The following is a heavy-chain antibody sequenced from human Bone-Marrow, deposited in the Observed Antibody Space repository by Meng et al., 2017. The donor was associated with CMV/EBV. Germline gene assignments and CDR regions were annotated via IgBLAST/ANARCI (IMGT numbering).Heavy chain of an antibody. V-gene: IGHV3-15*01. CDR3: TTVGPPRYSGSYFDF. D-gene: IGHD1-26*01. J-gene: IGHJ4*02. Sequence: GESLKISCAASGFTFSNAWMSWVRQAPGKGLEWAGRIISKTDGGTTDYAAPVKGRFTISRDDSKNTLYLQMNSLKTEDTAVYYCTTVGPPRYSGSYFDFWGQGTLVTVSS. CDR1: GFTFSNAW. CDR2: IISKTDGGTT.